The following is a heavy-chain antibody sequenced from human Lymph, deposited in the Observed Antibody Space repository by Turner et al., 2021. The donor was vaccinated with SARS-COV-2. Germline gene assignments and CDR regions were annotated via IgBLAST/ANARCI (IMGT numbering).Heavy chain of an antibody. J-gene: IGHJ4*02. D-gene: IGHD2-21*01. CDR1: GFTFSNAW. CDR2: IKTKTDGGTT. V-gene: IGHV3-15*01. Sequence: EVQLMESGACLVKPGGSLRLSCAASGFTFSNAWMTWVRQAPGKGLEWVGGIKTKTDGGTTDYAEPVKGRSRNSRDDSKNTLKMKMSSLKTDDTDVYYCTTHSAPDYWGQGTLVTVSS. CDR3: TTHSAPDY.